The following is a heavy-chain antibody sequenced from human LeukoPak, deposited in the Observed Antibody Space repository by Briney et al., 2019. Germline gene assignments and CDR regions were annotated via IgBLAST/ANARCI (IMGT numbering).Heavy chain of an antibody. J-gene: IGHJ6*03. CDR1: GGSFSGYY. CDR2: INHSGST. V-gene: IGHV4-34*01. Sequence: SETLSLTCAVYGGSFSGYYWSWIRQPPGKGLEWIGEINHSGSTNYNPSLKSRVTISVDTSKNQFSLKLSSVTAADTAVYYCARHQWLPYYYYYYYMDVWGKGTTVTISS. D-gene: IGHD6-19*01. CDR3: ARHQWLPYYYYYYYMDV.